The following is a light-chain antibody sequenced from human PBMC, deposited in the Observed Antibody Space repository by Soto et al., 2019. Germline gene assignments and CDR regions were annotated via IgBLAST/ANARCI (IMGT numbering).Light chain of an antibody. J-gene: IGKJ1*01. V-gene: IGKV1-5*01. Sequence: DIQMTQSPSTLSASVGDRVTITCRASQSISSWLAWYQQKPGKAPKLLIYDASSLESGDPSRLSGSGSGTEFTLTISSLQPDDFATYYCQQYNSYWTFGQGTKVEIK. CDR1: QSISSW. CDR2: DAS. CDR3: QQYNSYWT.